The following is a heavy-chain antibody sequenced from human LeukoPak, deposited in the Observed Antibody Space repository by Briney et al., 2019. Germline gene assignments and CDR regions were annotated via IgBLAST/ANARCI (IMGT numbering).Heavy chain of an antibody. CDR2: ISGSGGST. D-gene: IGHD5-18*01. CDR3: AKSRWDTAMASLDY. CDR1: GFTFSSYA. Sequence: QPGGSLRLSCAASGFTFSSYAMSWVRQAPGKGLEWVSAISGSGGSTYYADSVKGRFTISRDNPKNTLYLQMNSLRAEDTAVYYCAKSRWDTAMASLDYWGQGTLVTVSS. V-gene: IGHV3-23*01. J-gene: IGHJ4*02.